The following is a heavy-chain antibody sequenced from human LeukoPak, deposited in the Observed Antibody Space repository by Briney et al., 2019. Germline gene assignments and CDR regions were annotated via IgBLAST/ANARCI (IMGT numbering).Heavy chain of an antibody. D-gene: IGHD6-19*01. V-gene: IGHV1-46*01. CDR3: ARDTASVWYSSGWYEYFQH. Sequence: ASVKVSCKASGYTFTSLYMHWVRQAPGQGPEWMGVINPSSGSTSNAQKFQGRVTMTRDTSTSTVYMELSSLRSEDTAVYYCARDTASVWYSSGWYEYFQHWGQGTLVTASS. J-gene: IGHJ1*01. CDR1: GYTFTSLY. CDR2: INPSSGST.